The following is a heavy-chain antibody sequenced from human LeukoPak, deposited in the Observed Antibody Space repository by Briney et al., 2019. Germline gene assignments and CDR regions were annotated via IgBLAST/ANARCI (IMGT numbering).Heavy chain of an antibody. CDR1: GFTLAHYD. CDR2: MRSKTYGGTT. Sequence: GGSLRLSCTTSGFTLAHYDMSWTRQAPGKGLEWVGFMRSKTYGGTTEYAASVKGRFTISRDDSKSIAYLQMNSLKTEDTAIYYCARDNYSGGYYYDWGQGTLVTVSS. J-gene: IGHJ4*02. D-gene: IGHD3-22*01. V-gene: IGHV3-49*03. CDR3: ARDNYSGGYYYD.